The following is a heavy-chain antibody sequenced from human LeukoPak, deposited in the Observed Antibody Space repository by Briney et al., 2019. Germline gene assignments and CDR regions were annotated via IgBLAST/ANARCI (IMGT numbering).Heavy chain of an antibody. J-gene: IGHJ4*02. D-gene: IGHD6-6*01. CDR3: AKERGYSSSPIDY. CDR2: ISGSGGST. Sequence: PGGSLRLSCAASGFTFSSYDMSWVRQAPGKGLEWVAGISGSGGSTYYADSVKGRSTISRDNSKNTLYLQMNSLRAEDTAVYYCAKERGYSSSPIDYWGQGTLVTVSS. V-gene: IGHV3-23*01. CDR1: GFTFSSYD.